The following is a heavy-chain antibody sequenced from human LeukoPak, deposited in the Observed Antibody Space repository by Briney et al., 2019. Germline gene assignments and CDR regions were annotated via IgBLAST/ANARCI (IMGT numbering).Heavy chain of an antibody. CDR1: GFTFSSFW. J-gene: IGHJ4*02. CDR2: IKEDGSEK. CDR3: ARERWLQS. Sequence: GGSLRLSCAASGFTFSSFWMSWVRQAPGEGLEWVANIKEDGSEKHYVDSVKGRFTISRDNAKNSLYLQMNSLRAEDTAVYYFARERWLQSWGQGILVTVSS. D-gene: IGHD5-24*01. V-gene: IGHV3-7*04.